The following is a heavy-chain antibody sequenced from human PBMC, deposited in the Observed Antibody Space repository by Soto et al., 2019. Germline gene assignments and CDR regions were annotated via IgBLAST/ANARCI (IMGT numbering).Heavy chain of an antibody. Sequence: PPETLSLTCSVSGGSLNNFYWNWIRQTAGKGLEWIGRIHASGNTNYNPSLKSRATLSVDTSKNQFSLKVRSVTAADTAMYYCARSSHKESWFDPWGQGTLVTV. CDR2: IHASGNT. CDR3: ARSSHKESWFDP. V-gene: IGHV4-4*07. J-gene: IGHJ5*02. D-gene: IGHD6-19*01. CDR1: GGSLNNFY.